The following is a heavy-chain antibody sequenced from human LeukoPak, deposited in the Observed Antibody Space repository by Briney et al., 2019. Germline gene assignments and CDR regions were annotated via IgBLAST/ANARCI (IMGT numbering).Heavy chain of an antibody. D-gene: IGHD5-18*01. CDR1: GFTFSTYS. J-gene: IGHJ4*02. CDR3: ARDPGYSYALDY. V-gene: IGHV3-48*02. Sequence: GGSLRLSCSASGFTFSTYSMNWVRQAPGKGLEWLSYISWGSNVIYYADSVKGRFTTSRDDAKNSLFLLMNSLTDEDTAVYYCARDPGYSYALDYWGRGTLVTVSS. CDR2: ISWGSNVI.